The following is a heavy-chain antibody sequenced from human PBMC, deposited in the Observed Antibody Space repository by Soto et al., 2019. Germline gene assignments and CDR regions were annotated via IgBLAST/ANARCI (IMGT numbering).Heavy chain of an antibody. CDR2: INSDETSR. Sequence: EAQLKESGGGIVQTGGSVRLSCVASGLTLSNYWMHWVRQAPGKGLEWVSRINSDETSRAYADSVRGRFAASRDNAQNTVYLLLNNLRVEDTAVYYCARGWDWYLDLWGRGTLVSVS. CDR1: GLTLSNYW. CDR3: ARGWDWYLDL. V-gene: IGHV3-74*03. J-gene: IGHJ2*01.